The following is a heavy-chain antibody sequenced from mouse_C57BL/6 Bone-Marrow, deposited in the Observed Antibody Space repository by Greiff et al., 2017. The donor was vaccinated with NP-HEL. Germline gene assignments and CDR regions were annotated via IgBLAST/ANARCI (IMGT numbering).Heavy chain of an antibody. CDR3: ARGSNRYFDV. D-gene: IGHD2-5*01. CDR2: IYPGSGNT. CDR1: GYTFTDYY. V-gene: IGHV1-76*01. J-gene: IGHJ1*03. Sequence: QVQLKQSGAELVRPGASVKLSCKASGYTFTDYYINWVKQRPGQGLEWIARIYPGSGNTYYNEKFKGKATLTAEKSSSTAYMQLSSLTSEDSAVYFCARGSNRYFDVWGTGTTVTVSS.